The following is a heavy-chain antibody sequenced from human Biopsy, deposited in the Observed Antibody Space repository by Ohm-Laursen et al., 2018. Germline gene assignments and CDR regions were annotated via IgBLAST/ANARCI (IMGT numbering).Heavy chain of an antibody. V-gene: IGHV3-74*01. Sequence: SLRLSCSASEFIFSRFWMYWVRQAPGKGLVWVSRINTDGSSTNYADAVKGRFTISRDNAKNTVFLQMNSLRAEDTAMYYCTRAEAGSGSLLYFDYWGQGTLVTVSS. CDR2: INTDGSST. CDR1: EFIFSRFW. D-gene: IGHD3-10*01. J-gene: IGHJ4*02. CDR3: TRAEAGSGSLLYFDY.